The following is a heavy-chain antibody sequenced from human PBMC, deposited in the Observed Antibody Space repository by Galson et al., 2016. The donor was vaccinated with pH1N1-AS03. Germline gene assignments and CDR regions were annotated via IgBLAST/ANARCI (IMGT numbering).Heavy chain of an antibody. CDR3: VRESEISGVVFFNY. Sequence: SVKVSCKASGYTFTTYGISWVRQAPGQGLGWMGWISAYYGDTHFAHKFQERVTLTRDTSTATAYMELRNLRSADTAVYYCVRESEISGVVFFNYWGQGTLVTVSS. CDR2: ISAYYGDT. D-gene: IGHD3-3*01. CDR1: GYTFTTYG. V-gene: IGHV1-18*01. J-gene: IGHJ4*02.